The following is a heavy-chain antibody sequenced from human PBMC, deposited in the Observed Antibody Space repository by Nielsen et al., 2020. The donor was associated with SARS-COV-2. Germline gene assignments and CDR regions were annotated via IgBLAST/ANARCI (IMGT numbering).Heavy chain of an antibody. Sequence: GESLKTSCAASGFTFSSYGMHWVRQAPGKGLEWVSVIWYDGSNKYYADSVKGRFTISRDNSKNTLYLQMNSLRAEDTAVYYCAKDSRGNYYYGMDVWGQGTTVTVSS. CDR2: IWYDGSNK. CDR1: GFTFSSYG. J-gene: IGHJ6*02. V-gene: IGHV3-30*02. CDR3: AKDSRGNYYYGMDV.